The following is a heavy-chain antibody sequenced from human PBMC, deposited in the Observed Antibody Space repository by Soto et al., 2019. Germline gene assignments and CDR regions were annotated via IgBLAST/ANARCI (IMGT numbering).Heavy chain of an antibody. V-gene: IGHV3-48*02. CDR1: GFTFSCCG. J-gene: IGHJ6*02. D-gene: IGHD2-15*01. CDR2: ISGSDGTI. CDR3: ARCSGDSCYSYGVDV. Sequence: GGSLRLSCVASGFTFSCCGMNWVRQAPGKGLEWVSYISGSDGTIYYADSVKGRFTISRDNAKNSLYLQMNSLRDEDTAVYYCARCSGDSCYSYGVDVWGQGTTVTVYS.